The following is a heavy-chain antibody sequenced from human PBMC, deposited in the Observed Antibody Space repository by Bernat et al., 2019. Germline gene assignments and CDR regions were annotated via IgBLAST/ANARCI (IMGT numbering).Heavy chain of an antibody. Sequence: QVQLQQWGAGLLKPSETLSLTCAVYGGSFSGYYWSWIRQPPGKGLEWIGEINHSGSTNYNPSIKSRVTISVDTSKNQFSLKLSSVTAADTAVYYCARKRGFDYWGQGTLVTVSS. CDR2: INHSGST. CDR3: ARKRGFDY. J-gene: IGHJ4*02. V-gene: IGHV4-34*01. CDR1: GGSFSGYY. D-gene: IGHD3-10*01.